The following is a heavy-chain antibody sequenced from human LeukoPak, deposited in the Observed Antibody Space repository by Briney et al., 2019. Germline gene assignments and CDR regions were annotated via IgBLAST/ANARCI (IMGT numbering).Heavy chain of an antibody. Sequence: GGSLRLSCAASGFTFDDYAMHWVRQAPGKGLEWVSGISWNSGSICYADSVKGRFTISRDNAKNSLYLQMNSLRAEDTALYYCAKDTGEKKQRPDFDYWGQGTLVTVSS. CDR2: ISWNSGSI. V-gene: IGHV3-9*01. D-gene: IGHD6-25*01. CDR3: AKDTGEKKQRPDFDY. CDR1: GFTFDDYA. J-gene: IGHJ4*02.